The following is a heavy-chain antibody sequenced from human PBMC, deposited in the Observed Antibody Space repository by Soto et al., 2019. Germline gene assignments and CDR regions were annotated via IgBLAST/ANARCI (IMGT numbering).Heavy chain of an antibody. Sequence: EVQLVESGGGLVQPGGSLRLSCSGSGFIFSIYAIHWVRQAPGKGLEYVSFISIDGRRTHYADSVKGRFTISRDNSKNTAYLQMSSLRPEDTAVYYCVKGEYYYDGSAYYPFDYWGQGRMVAVSS. CDR3: VKGEYYYDGSAYYPFDY. CDR2: ISIDGRRT. V-gene: IGHV3-64D*06. J-gene: IGHJ4*02. CDR1: GFIFSIYA. D-gene: IGHD3-22*01.